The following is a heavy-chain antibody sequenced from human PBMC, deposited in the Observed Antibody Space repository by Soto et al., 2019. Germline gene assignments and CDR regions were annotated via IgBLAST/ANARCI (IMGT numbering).Heavy chain of an antibody. V-gene: IGHV4-39*01. J-gene: IGHJ4*02. D-gene: IGHD2-15*01. CDR3: AGIVVGATRHSDVDH. CDR1: GAPITSNDYL. CDR2: MDASEST. Sequence: SETLSLTCTVSGAPITSNDYLWAWIRQATGRGLEFVASMDASESTYQASSHNSRATMSVNTSNNQFSLKLHSVTAADTVNYCCAGIVVGATRHSDVDHWGQGTLVTVSS.